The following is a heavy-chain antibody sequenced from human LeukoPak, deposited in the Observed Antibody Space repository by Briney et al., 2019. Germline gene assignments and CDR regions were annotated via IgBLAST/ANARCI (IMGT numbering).Heavy chain of an antibody. Sequence: GGSLRLSCAASGFIFSDYYMSWIRQAPGKGLKWVADISSNGDIKSYGDSAGGRFTISRDNFKNSLYLEMNSLRAEDTAAYYCAREIVAGTFDYWGQETLLTVAS. J-gene: IGHJ4*02. V-gene: IGHV3-11*01. D-gene: IGHD1-14*01. CDR2: ISSNGDIK. CDR3: AREIVAGTFDY. CDR1: GFIFSDYY.